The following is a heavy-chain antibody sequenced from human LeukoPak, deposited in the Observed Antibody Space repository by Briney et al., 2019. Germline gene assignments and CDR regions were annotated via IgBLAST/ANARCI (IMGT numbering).Heavy chain of an antibody. CDR1: GGSFSGYY. CDR3: ASLRDEYYYDSSGYPIDY. D-gene: IGHD3-22*01. CDR2: INHSGST. Sequence: SETLSLTCAVYGGSFSGYYWGWIRQPPGKGLEWIGEINHSGSTNYNPSLKSRVTISVDTSKNQFSLKLSSVTAADTAVYYCASLRDEYYYDSSGYPIDYWGQGTLVTVSS. J-gene: IGHJ4*02. V-gene: IGHV4-34*01.